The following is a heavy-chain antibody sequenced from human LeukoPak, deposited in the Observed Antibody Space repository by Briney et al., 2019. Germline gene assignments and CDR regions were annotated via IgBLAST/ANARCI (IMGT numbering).Heavy chain of an antibody. CDR1: GFTFSSYE. J-gene: IGHJ5*02. Sequence: GGSLCLFCAASGFTFSSYEMNWVRQAPGKGLEWVSYISSSGSTIYYADSVKGRFTITRDNAKNSLYLQMNSLRAEDTAVYYCAATGHDDLPASDLCGQGTLVTVSS. CDR3: AATGHDDLPASDL. CDR2: ISSSGSTI. D-gene: IGHD3-9*01. V-gene: IGHV3-48*03.